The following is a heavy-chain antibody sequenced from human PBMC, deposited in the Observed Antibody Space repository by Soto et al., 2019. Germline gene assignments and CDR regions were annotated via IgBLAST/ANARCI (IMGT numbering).Heavy chain of an antibody. CDR2: INDTGGDT. CDR1: GITFGSRA. Sequence: GGYLRLSCVDSGITFGSRALSWVRQAPGAGLEWVSIINDTGGDTKYADYVRGRFRISRDNSKKTLYLQMSSLRVEDSAGYYWGRGSKAAYRGSRFFAFWGGGTGVPVSS. V-gene: IGHV3-23*01. D-gene: IGHD3-16*01. CDR3: GRGSKAAYRGSRFFAF. J-gene: IGHJ4*02.